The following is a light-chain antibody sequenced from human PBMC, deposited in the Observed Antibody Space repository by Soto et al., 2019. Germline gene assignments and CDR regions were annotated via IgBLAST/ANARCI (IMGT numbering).Light chain of an antibody. CDR3: QQRSNWPPSIT. V-gene: IGKV3-11*01. J-gene: IGKJ5*01. Sequence: EIVLTQSPATLSLSPGERATLSCRASQSVSSYLAWYQQKPGQAPRLLIYDASNRATGIPARFSGSGSGTDFTLTISSLETEDFAVYYWQQRSNWPPSITVGQGTRLEIK. CDR2: DAS. CDR1: QSVSSY.